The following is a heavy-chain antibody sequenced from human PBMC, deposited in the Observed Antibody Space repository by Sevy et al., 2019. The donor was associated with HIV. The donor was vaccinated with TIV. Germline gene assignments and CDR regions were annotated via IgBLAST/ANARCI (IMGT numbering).Heavy chain of an antibody. J-gene: IGHJ6*02. D-gene: IGHD2-8*01. CDR3: STDPIILLLVTDGMDV. Sequence: GGPLRLSCAASGFTFTYAWMSWVRQAPGKGLEWVGRIKSRADGGTIDYAAPVKGRFTISRDDSKNTLYLQMNSLKTEDTAVYYCSTDPIILLLVTDGMDVWGQGTTVTVSS. CDR2: IKSRADGGTI. V-gene: IGHV3-15*01. CDR1: GFTFTYAW.